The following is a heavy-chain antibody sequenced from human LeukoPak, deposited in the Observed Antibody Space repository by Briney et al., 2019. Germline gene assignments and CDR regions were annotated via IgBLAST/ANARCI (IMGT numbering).Heavy chain of an antibody. Sequence: GGSLRLSCAASGFTFSSYWMSWVRQAPGKGLEWVASIKQDGSEKYYVDSVKGRFTISRDNAKNSLYLQMNSLRAEDTALYYCARAPGEGWFDPWGQGTLVIVSS. J-gene: IGHJ5*02. V-gene: IGHV3-7*01. CDR3: ARAPGEGWFDP. D-gene: IGHD4-17*01. CDR2: IKQDGSEK. CDR1: GFTFSSYW.